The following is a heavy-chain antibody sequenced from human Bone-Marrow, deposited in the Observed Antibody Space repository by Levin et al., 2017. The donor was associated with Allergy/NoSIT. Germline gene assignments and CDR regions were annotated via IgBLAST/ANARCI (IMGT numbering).Heavy chain of an antibody. CDR1: GLTFSRSV. CDR3: ARKGYNNGRCDSLDI. V-gene: IGHV3-30-3*01. D-gene: IGHD6-19*01. J-gene: IGHJ3*02. CDR2: ISEDGSNK. Sequence: GGSLRLSCEVSGLTFSRSVLHWVRWTPGKGLEWLAAISEDGSNKVYADSVKDRFTISRDNSKDTLYVQLDSLRIEDTAVYYCARKGYNNGRCDSLDIWGQGTMVTVSS.